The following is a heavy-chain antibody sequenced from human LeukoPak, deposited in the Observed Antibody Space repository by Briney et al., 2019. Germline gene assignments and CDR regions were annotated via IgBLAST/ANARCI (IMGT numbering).Heavy chain of an antibody. J-gene: IGHJ3*02. Sequence: GASVKVSCKASGYTFTSYGISWVRQAPGQGLEWMGWISAYNGNTNYAQKFQGRVTMTRDTSISTAYMELSRLRSDDTAVYYCARSNDYGDYDAFDIWGQGTMVTVSS. CDR3: ARSNDYGDYDAFDI. CDR2: ISAYNGNT. CDR1: GYTFTSYG. D-gene: IGHD4-17*01. V-gene: IGHV1-18*01.